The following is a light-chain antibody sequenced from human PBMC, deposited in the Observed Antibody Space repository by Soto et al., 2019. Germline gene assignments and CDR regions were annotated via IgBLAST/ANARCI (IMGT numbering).Light chain of an antibody. CDR2: ANT. V-gene: IGLV1-40*01. J-gene: IGLJ2*01. CDR3: SSYTTSTSFIL. CDR1: SSNIGPTYD. Sequence: QSVLTQPPSVSGAPGQRVTISCTGSSSNIGPTYDVHWYQQLPGTAPKLLIYANTNRPSGVPDRFSGSKSGNTASLTISGLQAEDEAYYYCSSYTTSTSFILFGGGTKLTVL.